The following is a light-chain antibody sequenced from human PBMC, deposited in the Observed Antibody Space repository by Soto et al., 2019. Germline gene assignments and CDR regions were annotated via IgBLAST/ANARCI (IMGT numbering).Light chain of an antibody. V-gene: IGLV1-40*01. CDR2: GNT. CDR3: QSHDSSLHASV. CDR1: SSNIGAGYD. Sequence: QSALTQPPSVSGAPGQRVTTSCTGSSSNIGAGYDVHWYLQLPGTAPKLLIYGNTNRPSGVPDRFSGSKSGSSASLAITGLQAEDEADYYCQSHDSSLHASVFGTGTKVTV. J-gene: IGLJ1*01.